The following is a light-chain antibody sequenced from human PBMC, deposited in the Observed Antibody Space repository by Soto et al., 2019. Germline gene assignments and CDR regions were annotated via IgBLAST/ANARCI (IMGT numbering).Light chain of an antibody. CDR2: AAS. J-gene: IGKJ1*01. Sequence: IQMTQSPSSLSASVGDRVTITCRASQSISSYLNWYQQKPGKAPKLLIYAASSLQSGVPSRFSGSGSGTDFTLTISSLQPEDFATYYCQQSYSTPRTFGQWSKVDIX. CDR3: QQSYSTPRT. V-gene: IGKV1-39*01. CDR1: QSISSY.